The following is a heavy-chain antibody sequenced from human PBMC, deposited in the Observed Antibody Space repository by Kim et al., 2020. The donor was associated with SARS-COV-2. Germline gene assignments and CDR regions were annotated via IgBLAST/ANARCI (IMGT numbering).Heavy chain of an antibody. V-gene: IGHV3-23*01. CDR3: AKDESSGWYSYFNY. Sequence: GGSLRLSCAASGFTFSSYAMSWVRLAPGKGLEWVSGISGSGGSTYYAESVKGRFTISRDNSKNTLYLQMNSLRVEDTAVYYCAKDESSGWYSYFNYWGQGALVTVSS. CDR1: GFTFSSYA. J-gene: IGHJ4*02. CDR2: ISGSGGST. D-gene: IGHD6-19*01.